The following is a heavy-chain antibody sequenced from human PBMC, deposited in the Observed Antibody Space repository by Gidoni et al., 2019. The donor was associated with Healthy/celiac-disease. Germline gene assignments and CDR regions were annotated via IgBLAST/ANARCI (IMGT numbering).Heavy chain of an antibody. J-gene: IGHJ4*02. CDR3: AKAGKYYDFLSGYYRGAEFDY. D-gene: IGHD3-3*01. CDR2: ISGSGGRT. CDR1: GFTFSIDA. Sequence: DVQPLESGGGLVQPGGSLRLPCAASGFTFSIDAMTWVRQAPGKGLDWVSVISGSGGRTYYADSVKGRFTISSDNSKNALYLQMNSLGAEDTAVYYCAKAGKYYDFLSGYYRGAEFDYWGQRTLVTVSS. V-gene: IGHV3-23*01.